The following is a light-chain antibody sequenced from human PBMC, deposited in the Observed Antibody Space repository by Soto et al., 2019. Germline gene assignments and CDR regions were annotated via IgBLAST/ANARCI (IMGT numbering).Light chain of an antibody. V-gene: IGKV1-39*01. Sequence: DLQMTQSPSSLSASVGDRVTITCRASQSISTFLNWYQQKVGKAPKLLIYAASSLQRGVPSRFSGSGSGTDFTLTISSLQPEDFATYYCQQSYSTPRTFGQGTKLEIK. CDR2: AAS. J-gene: IGKJ2*02. CDR3: QQSYSTPRT. CDR1: QSISTF.